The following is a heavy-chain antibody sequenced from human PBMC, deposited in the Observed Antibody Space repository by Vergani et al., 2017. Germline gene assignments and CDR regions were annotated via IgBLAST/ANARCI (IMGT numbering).Heavy chain of an antibody. J-gene: IGHJ1*01. CDR2: INSDGSST. V-gene: IGHV3-74*01. Sequence: EVQLVESGGGLVQPGGSLRLSCAASGFTFSSFWMHWVRQAPGKGLVWVSRINSDGSSTSYADSVKGRFTISRDNAKNTLYLQMNSLRAEDTAVYYCARYYYDSSGYSEXFQHWGQGTLVTVSS. CDR3: ARYYYDSSGYSEXFQH. CDR1: GFTFSSFW. D-gene: IGHD3-22*01.